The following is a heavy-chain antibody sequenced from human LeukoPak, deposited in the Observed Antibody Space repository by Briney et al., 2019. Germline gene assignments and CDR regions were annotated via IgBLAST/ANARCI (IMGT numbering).Heavy chain of an antibody. Sequence: GRSLRLSCAASGFTFSSYAMHWVRQAPGKGLEWVTVISYDGNNKYYADSVKGRFTISRDNSKNTLYLQVNSLRAEDTAVYYCARGGPKMATPMDVWGKGTTVTVSS. J-gene: IGHJ6*04. D-gene: IGHD5-24*01. V-gene: IGHV3-30*01. CDR3: ARGGPKMATPMDV. CDR2: ISYDGNNK. CDR1: GFTFSSYA.